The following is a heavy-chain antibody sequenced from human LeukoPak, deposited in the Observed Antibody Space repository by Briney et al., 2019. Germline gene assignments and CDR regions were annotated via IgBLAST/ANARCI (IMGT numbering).Heavy chain of an antibody. V-gene: IGHV3-30*18. Sequence: GRSLRLSCAASGFTFSSYGMHWVRQAPGKGLEWVAVISYDGSNKYYADSVKGRFTIYRDNSKNTLYLQMNSLRAEDTAVYYCAKDRSSWYDAFDIWGQGTMVTVSS. J-gene: IGHJ3*02. D-gene: IGHD6-13*01. CDR3: AKDRSSWYDAFDI. CDR1: GFTFSSYG. CDR2: ISYDGSNK.